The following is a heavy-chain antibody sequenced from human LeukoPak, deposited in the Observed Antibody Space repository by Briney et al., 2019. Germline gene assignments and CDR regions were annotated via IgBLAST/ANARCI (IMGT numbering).Heavy chain of an antibody. CDR3: ARDNSPPGDSSGYLMPCDY. CDR1: GGTFSSYA. V-gene: IGHV1-69*05. J-gene: IGHJ4*02. D-gene: IGHD3-22*01. Sequence: ASVKVSCKASGGTFSSYAISWVRQAPGQGLEWMGGIIPIFGTANYAQKFQGRVTMTRDTSTSTVYMELRSLRSEDTAVYYCARDNSPPGDSSGYLMPCDYWGQGTLVTVSS. CDR2: IIPIFGTA.